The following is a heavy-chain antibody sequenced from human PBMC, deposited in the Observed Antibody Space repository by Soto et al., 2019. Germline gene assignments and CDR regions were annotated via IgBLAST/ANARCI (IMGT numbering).Heavy chain of an antibody. D-gene: IGHD4-17*01. J-gene: IGHJ3*02. V-gene: IGHV4-34*01. CDR1: GGSFSGYY. Sequence: SETLSLTCAVYGGSFSGYYWSWIRQPPGKGLEWIGEINHSGSTNYNPSLKSRVTISVDTSKNQFSLKLSSVTAADTAVYYCAIVPRRTVIRGDAFDIWGHGTLVPVSS. CDR2: INHSGST. CDR3: AIVPRRTVIRGDAFDI.